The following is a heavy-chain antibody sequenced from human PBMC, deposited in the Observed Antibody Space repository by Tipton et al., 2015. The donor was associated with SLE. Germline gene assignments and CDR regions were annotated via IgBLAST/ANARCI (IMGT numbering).Heavy chain of an antibody. CDR3: ARRAYGDYGFDY. D-gene: IGHD4-17*01. V-gene: IGHV4-34*01. J-gene: IGHJ4*02. CDR1: GGSFSGYY. CDR2: INHSGST. Sequence: TLSLTCAVYGGSFSGYYWSWIRQPPGKGLEWIGEINHSGSTNYNPSLKSRVTISVDTSKNQFSLKLSSVTAADTAVYYCARRAYGDYGFDYWGQGTLVTASS.